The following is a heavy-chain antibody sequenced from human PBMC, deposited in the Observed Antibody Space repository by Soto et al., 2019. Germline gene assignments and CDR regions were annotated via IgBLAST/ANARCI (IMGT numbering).Heavy chain of an antibody. CDR1: CGSISSGDYY. CDR2: IYYSGST. CDR3: ARDSRAYCGGDCPRSFDY. V-gene: IGHV4-30-4*01. J-gene: IGHJ4*02. Sequence: LSLTCTVSCGSISSGDYYWSWIRQPPGKGLEWIGYIYYSGSTYYNPSLKTRVTISVDTSKNQFSLKLSSVTAADTAVYYCARDSRAYCGGDCPRSFDYWGQGTLVTVSS. D-gene: IGHD2-21*02.